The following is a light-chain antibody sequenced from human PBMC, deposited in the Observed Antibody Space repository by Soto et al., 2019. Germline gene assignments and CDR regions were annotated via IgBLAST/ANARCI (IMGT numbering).Light chain of an antibody. J-gene: IGLJ3*02. CDR1: NSDIGNYKF. Sequence: QSVLTQPRSVSGSPGQSVTISCTGTNSDIGNYKFVSWYQQHPGKAPKVMIYDVSKRPSGVPDRFSGSKSGNTASLTISGLQAEDEADYYCCSYPGSHTWVFGGGTKVTVL. CDR3: CSYPGSHTWV. V-gene: IGLV2-11*01. CDR2: DVS.